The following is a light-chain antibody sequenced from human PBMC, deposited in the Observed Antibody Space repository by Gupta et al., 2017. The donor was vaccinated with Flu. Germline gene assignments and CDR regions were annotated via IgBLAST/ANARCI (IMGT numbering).Light chain of an antibody. CDR2: DEN. CDR1: SGSIASNY. CDR3: PCYDSRTPGV. J-gene: IGLJ3*02. V-gene: IGLV6-57*01. Sequence: NFILTQPPSVSESPVKTVTISCTRSSGSIASNYGQWYQQRPGSSPTTVIEDENQRPSGVPDRFSCGIDSSSKAALLNTCGQKTEDEAYYYCPCYDSRTPGVFGGGTKLTVL.